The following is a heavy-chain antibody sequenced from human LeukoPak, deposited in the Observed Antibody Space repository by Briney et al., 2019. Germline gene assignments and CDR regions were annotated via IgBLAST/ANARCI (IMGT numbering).Heavy chain of an antibody. D-gene: IGHD3-22*01. V-gene: IGHV3-48*02. CDR3: ARAYYYDSSGYPS. J-gene: IGHJ5*02. CDR1: GFTFSSYS. Sequence: GGSLRLSRAASGFTFSSYSMNWVRQAPGKGLEWVSYISSSSSTIYYADSVKGRFTISRDNAKNSLYLQMNSLRDEDTAVYYCARAYYYDSSGYPSWGQGTLVTVSS. CDR2: ISSSSSTI.